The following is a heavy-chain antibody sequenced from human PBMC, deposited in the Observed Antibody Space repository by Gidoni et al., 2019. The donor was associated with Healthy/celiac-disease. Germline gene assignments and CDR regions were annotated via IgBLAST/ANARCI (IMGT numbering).Heavy chain of an antibody. J-gene: IGHJ4*01. CDR2: VDPEDGET. Sequence: EVQLVQSGAEVKKPGATVKISCKVSGYTFTDYYMHWVQQAPGKGLEWMGLVDPEDGETIYAGKFQGRVTITADTSTDTAFMGLSSLRSGDTAVYYLARLEYYDSSGPDYWGQGTLVTVSS. V-gene: IGHV1-69-2*01. CDR1: GYTFTDYY. CDR3: ARLEYYDSSGPDY. D-gene: IGHD3-22*01.